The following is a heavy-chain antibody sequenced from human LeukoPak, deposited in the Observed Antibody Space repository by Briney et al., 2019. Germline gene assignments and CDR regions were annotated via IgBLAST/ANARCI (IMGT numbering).Heavy chain of an antibody. CDR3: ARVVRIRGFGGVIVSSFDY. D-gene: IGHD3-16*02. CDR1: GGSINTYY. J-gene: IGHJ4*02. V-gene: IGHV4-59*12. Sequence: PSETLSLTCTVSGGSINTYYWSWIRQPPGEGLEWIGNIYYSGTTSYNPSLESRVIISVDTSKNQFSLKLSSVTAADTAVYYCARVVRIRGFGGVIVSSFDYWGQGTLVTVSS. CDR2: IYYSGTT.